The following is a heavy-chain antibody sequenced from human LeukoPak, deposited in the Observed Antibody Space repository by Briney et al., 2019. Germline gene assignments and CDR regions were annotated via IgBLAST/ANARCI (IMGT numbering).Heavy chain of an antibody. CDR2: IKQDGSEK. V-gene: IGHV3-7*01. J-gene: IGHJ4*02. CDR1: GFTFSSYW. CDR3: ARVSAAAGIGDFDY. Sequence: GGSLRLSCAASGFTFSSYWKSWVRQAPGKGLEWVANIKQDGSEKYYVDSVKGRFTISRDNAKNSLYLQMNSLKAEDTAVYYCARVSAAAGIGDFDYWGQGTLVTVSS. D-gene: IGHD6-13*01.